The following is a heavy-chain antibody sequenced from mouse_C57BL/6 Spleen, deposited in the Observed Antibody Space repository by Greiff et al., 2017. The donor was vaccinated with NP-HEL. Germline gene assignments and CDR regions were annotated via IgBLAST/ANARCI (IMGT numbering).Heavy chain of an antibody. CDR2: IDPSDSYT. V-gene: IGHV1-50*01. CDR1: GYTFTSSW. J-gene: IGHJ3*01. D-gene: IGHD1-1*01. Sequence: QQPGAELVKPGASVKLSCKASGYTFTSSWMQWLTQRPGQGLEWIGEIDPSDSYTNYNQKFKGKATLTVDTSSSTAYMQLSSLTSEDSAVYYCARWYYYGSGAYWGQGTLVTVSA. CDR3: ARWYYYGSGAY.